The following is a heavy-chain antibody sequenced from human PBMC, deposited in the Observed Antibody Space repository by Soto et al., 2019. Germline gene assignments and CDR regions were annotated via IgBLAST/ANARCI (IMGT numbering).Heavy chain of an antibody. CDR2: IIPILTTP. J-gene: IGHJ6*02. CDR1: GGTFSIYG. D-gene: IGHD5-18*01. V-gene: IGHV1-69*13. Sequence: GASVKVSCKASGGTFSIYGFSWVRQAPGQGPEWIGGIIPILTTPNYAQKFQGRVTIVADESTTTVYMELSSLKASDTAMYYCARHTAMVVYYYGMDVWGQGTTVTVSS. CDR3: ARHTAMVVYYYGMDV.